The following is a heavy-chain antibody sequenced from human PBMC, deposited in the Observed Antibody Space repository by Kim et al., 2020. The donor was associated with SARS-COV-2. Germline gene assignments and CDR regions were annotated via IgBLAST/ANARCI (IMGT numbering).Heavy chain of an antibody. V-gene: IGHV3-9*01. CDR3: AKDVSYYGSGSYYGEAFDI. Sequence: GRFTISRDNAKNSLYLQMNSLRAEDTALYYCAKDVSYYGSGSYYGEAFDIWGQGTMVTVSS. D-gene: IGHD3-10*01. J-gene: IGHJ3*02.